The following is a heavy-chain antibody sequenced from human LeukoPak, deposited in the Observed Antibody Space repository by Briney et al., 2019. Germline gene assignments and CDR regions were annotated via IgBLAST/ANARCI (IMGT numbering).Heavy chain of an antibody. CDR1: GFTFSSYG. V-gene: IGHV3-30*02. J-gene: IGHJ6*02. Sequence: GGSLRLSCAASGFTFSSYGMHWVRQAPGKGLEWVAFIRYDGSNKYNADSVKGRFTISRDNSKNTLYLQMNSLRAEDTAVYYCVRATGIAAAGTSVDIQGYYYYYYGMGVWGQGTTVTVSS. CDR2: IRYDGSNK. CDR3: VRATGIAAAGTSVDIQGYYYYYYGMGV. D-gene: IGHD6-13*01.